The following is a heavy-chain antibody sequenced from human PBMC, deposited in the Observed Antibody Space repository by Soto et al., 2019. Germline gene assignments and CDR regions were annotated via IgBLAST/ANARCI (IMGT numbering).Heavy chain of an antibody. CDR2: LSGSGGSI. J-gene: IGHJ4*02. CDR1: GFTFSSYV. CDR3: AKDGGYSYGQGFDY. D-gene: IGHD5-18*01. Sequence: EVQLLESGGGLVQPGGSLRLSCAASGFTFSSYVMSWVRQAPGKGLEWVSGLSGSGGSIYYTDSVMARFTISRDNSKNTLYLQMNSLRAEDTAVYYCAKDGGYSYGQGFDYWGQGTLVTVSS. V-gene: IGHV3-23*01.